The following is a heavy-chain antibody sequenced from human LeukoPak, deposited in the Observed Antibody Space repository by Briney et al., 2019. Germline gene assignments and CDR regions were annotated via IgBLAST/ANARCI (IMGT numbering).Heavy chain of an antibody. J-gene: IGHJ4*02. CDR3: ARARRIVGVGYFDY. V-gene: IGHV3-23*01. CDR2: ISGSGGPT. CDR1: GFTFSNYE. Sequence: GGSLRLSCAASGFTFSNYEMNWVRQAPGKGLEWVADISGSGGPTNYADSVKGRFTISRDNSKNTLFLQMNSLRDGDTAIYYCARARRIVGVGYFDYWGQGTLVTVSS. D-gene: IGHD1-26*01.